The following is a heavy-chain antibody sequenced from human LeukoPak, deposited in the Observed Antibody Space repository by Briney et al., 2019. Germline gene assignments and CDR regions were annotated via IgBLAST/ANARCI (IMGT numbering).Heavy chain of an antibody. V-gene: IGHV4-59*01. CDR2: IYYSGST. CDR1: GGSISSYY. J-gene: IGHJ3*02. D-gene: IGHD3-3*01. CDR3: ARDEYDFWSGYYFRGAFDI. Sequence: PETLSLTCTVSGGSISSYYWSWIRQPPGKGLEWIGYIYYSGSTNYNPSLKSRVTISVDTSKNQFSLKLSSVTAADTAVYYCARDEYDFWSGYYFRGAFDIWGQGTMVTVSS.